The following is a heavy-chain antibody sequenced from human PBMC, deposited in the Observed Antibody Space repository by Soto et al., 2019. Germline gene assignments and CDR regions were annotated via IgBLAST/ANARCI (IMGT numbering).Heavy chain of an antibody. D-gene: IGHD6-19*01. V-gene: IGHV4-59*01. CDR3: ARLGSGWYGDY. CDR1: GGSISSYY. CDR2: IYYSGST. Sequence: PSETLSLTCTVSGGSISSYYWSWIRQPPGKGLEWIGYIYYSGSTNYNPPLKSRVTISVDTSKNQFSLKLSSVTAADTAVYYCARLGSGWYGDYWGQGTLVTVSS. J-gene: IGHJ4*02.